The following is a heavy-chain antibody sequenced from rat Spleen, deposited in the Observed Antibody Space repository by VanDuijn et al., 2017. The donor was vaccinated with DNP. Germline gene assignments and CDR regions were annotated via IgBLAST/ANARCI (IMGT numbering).Heavy chain of an antibody. D-gene: IGHD1-11*01. CDR1: GFNFNDYW. V-gene: IGHV4-2*01. CDR2: LNKDISTI. CDR3: AKGPNYGGDSDYFDY. J-gene: IGHJ2*01. Sequence: EVKLVESGGGLVQPGRSLKLSCAASGFNFNDYWMGWVRQAPGKGLEWIGDLNKDISTINYTPSLKDKFTISRYNAQNTLYLQMSKLGSEDTAIYYCAKGPNYGGDSDYFDYWGQGVMVTVSS.